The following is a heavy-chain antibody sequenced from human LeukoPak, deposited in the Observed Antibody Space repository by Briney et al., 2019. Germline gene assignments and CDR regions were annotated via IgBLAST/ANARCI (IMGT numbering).Heavy chain of an antibody. CDR2: IYYSGST. J-gene: IGHJ4*02. D-gene: IGHD3-22*01. Sequence: SETLSLTCTVSGGSISSSSYYWGWIRQPPGKGLEWIGSIYYSGSTYYNPSLKSRVTISVDRSKNQFSLKLSSVTAADTAVYYCARASYDSSGYYFVYWGQGTLVTVSS. CDR3: ARASYDSSGYYFVY. V-gene: IGHV4-39*07. CDR1: GGSISSSSYY.